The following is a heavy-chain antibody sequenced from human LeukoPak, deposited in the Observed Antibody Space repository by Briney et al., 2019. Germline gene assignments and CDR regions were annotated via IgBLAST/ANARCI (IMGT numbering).Heavy chain of an antibody. V-gene: IGHV3-23*01. CDR3: AKDSIPMFGVVNYFDY. J-gene: IGHJ4*02. CDR2: ISGSGGST. D-gene: IGHD3-3*01. CDR1: GFTFSSYS. Sequence: PGGSLRLSCAASGFTFSSYSMKWVRQAPGKGLEWVSAISGSGGSTSYADSVKGRFTISRDNSKNTLYLQMNSLRAEDTAVYYCAKDSIPMFGVVNYFDYWGQGTLVTVSS.